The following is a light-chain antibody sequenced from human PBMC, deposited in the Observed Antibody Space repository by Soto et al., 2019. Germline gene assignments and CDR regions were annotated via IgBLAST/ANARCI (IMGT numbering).Light chain of an antibody. J-gene: IGKJ2*01. CDR1: QSIDNW. CDR2: DAS. CDR3: QHYNGYPYS. Sequence: DIQMTHSPSPLSASIGDRVTITFRASQSIDNWLAWYQQKPGKAPQLLIYDASRVKTGVPSRFTASGSGTEFTLTINTLQADDSATYFCQHYNGYPYSFGPGTKVDIK. V-gene: IGKV1-5*01.